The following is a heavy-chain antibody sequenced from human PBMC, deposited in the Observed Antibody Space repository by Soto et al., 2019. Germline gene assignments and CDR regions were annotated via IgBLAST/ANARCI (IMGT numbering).Heavy chain of an antibody. CDR2: LIPIFGTA. V-gene: IGHV1-69*01. CDR1: GGTFSSYA. CDR3: ARGHSYGLNVNY. J-gene: IGHJ4*02. D-gene: IGHD5-18*01. Sequence: QVQLVQSGAEVKKPGSSVKVSCKASGGTFSSYAILWVRQAPGQGLEWMGGLIPIFGTANYAQKFQGRVTSTADESTSTAYMELSSLRSEDTAVYYCARGHSYGLNVNYWGKGTLVTVSS.